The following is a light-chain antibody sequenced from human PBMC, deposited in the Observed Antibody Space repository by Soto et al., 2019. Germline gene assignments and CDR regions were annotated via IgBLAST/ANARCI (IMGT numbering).Light chain of an antibody. CDR2: EGS. J-gene: IGKJ2*01. CDR3: QHRSNWPET. CDR1: QSVNSY. Sequence: EIVLTQSPATLSLSPGERATLSCRASQSVNSYLAWYQQKPGQAPRLLIYEGSKRATGIPARFSGSGSGTDFTLTISSLEPEDFAVYYCQHRSNWPETFGQGTKVEI. V-gene: IGKV3-11*01.